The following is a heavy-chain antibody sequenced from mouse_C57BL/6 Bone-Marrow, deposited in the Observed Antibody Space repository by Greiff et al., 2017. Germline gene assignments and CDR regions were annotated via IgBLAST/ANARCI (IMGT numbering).Heavy chain of an antibody. CDR1: GIDFSRYW. D-gene: IGHD2-4*01. Sequence: EVQLQESGGGLVQPGGSLKLSCAASGIDFSRYWMSWVRRAPGKGLEWIGEINPDSSTINYAPSLKDKFIISRDNAKNTLYLQMSKVRSEDTALYYCAGIYYDYYYFDYWGQGTTLTVSA. CDR3: AGIYYDYYYFDY. CDR2: INPDSSTI. J-gene: IGHJ2*01. V-gene: IGHV4-1*01.